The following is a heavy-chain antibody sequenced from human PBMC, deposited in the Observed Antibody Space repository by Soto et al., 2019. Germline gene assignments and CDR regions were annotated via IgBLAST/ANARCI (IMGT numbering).Heavy chain of an antibody. J-gene: IGHJ6*02. CDR2: ISYDGSNK. CDR3: AKDLQRGYGSGSYTYYYYYGMDV. D-gene: IGHD3-10*01. V-gene: IGHV3-30*18. CDR1: GFTFSSYG. Sequence: GGSLRLSCAASGFTFSSYGMHWVRQAPGKGLEWVAVISYDGSNKYYADPVKGRFTISRDNSKNTLYLQMNSLRAEDTAVYYCAKDLQRGYGSGSYTYYYYYGMDVWGQGTTVTVSS.